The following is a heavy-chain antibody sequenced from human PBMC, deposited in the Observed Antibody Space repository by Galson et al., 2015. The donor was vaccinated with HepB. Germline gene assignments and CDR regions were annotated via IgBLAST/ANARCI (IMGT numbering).Heavy chain of an antibody. J-gene: IGHJ4*02. CDR3: ARDDAVAGVGY. CDR2: INPSGGST. Sequence: SVKVSCKASGYTFTSYYMHWVRQAPGQGLEWMGIINPSGGSTSYAQKLQGRVTMTRDTSTSTVYMELSSLRSEDTAEYDCARDDAVAGVGYWGQGTLVTVSS. V-gene: IGHV1-46*04. D-gene: IGHD6-19*01. CDR1: GYTFTSYY.